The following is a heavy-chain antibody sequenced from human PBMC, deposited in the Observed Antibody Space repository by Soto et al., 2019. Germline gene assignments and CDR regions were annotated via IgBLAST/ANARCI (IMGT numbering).Heavy chain of an antibody. V-gene: IGHV1-2*04. CDR1: GYTFTGYY. CDR2: INPNSGGT. J-gene: IGHJ4*02. CDR3: ARDLSRYSGQVTLDL. D-gene: IGHD5-12*01. Sequence: GASVKVSCKASGYTFTGYYMHWVRQAPGQGLEWMGWINPNSGGTNYAQKFQGWVTMTRDTSISTAYMELSRLRSDDTAVYYCARDLSRYSGQVTLDLWGQGTLVTVSS.